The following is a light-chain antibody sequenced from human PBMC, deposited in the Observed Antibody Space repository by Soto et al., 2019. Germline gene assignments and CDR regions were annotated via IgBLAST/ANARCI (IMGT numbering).Light chain of an antibody. V-gene: IGKV1-39*01. J-gene: IGKJ2*01. CDR3: LQTDSVPYT. CDR1: QSISSY. Sequence: DIQMTQSPSSLSASVGDRVTLTCRASQSISSYLYWYQLRPGRPPKLLIYFASSLQAGVPSRFSRAGSETDFTLTITDLQPEDFTSYFCLQTDSVPYTFGQGT. CDR2: FAS.